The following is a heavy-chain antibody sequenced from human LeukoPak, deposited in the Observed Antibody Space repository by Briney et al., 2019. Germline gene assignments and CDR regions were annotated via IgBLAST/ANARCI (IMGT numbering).Heavy chain of an antibody. D-gene: IGHD3-16*01. V-gene: IGHV4-4*07. Sequence: ETLSLTCTVPGGSLTSSYWSWVRPPAGAGRGWVGRIYTRGSTNYNPSLKSRVTMSVETSKNQFSLKLSSVAAADTAVYYCARDSVITFGGATDWGQGTLVTVSS. CDR2: IYTRGST. CDR1: GGSLTSSY. CDR3: ARDSVITFGGATD. J-gene: IGHJ4*02.